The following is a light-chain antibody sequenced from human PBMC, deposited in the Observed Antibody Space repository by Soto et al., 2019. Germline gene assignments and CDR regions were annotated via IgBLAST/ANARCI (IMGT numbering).Light chain of an antibody. J-gene: IGKJ5*01. CDR3: QHYGNSPLT. V-gene: IGKV3-20*01. CDR1: QSVSSSQ. Sequence: EIVLTQSPGTLSLSPGEVASLSWIAGQSVSSSQLAWYQQKPGQAPRLLVYGASSRATGIPERFSGSVSETDFTLSISRLEPEDFAVYYCQHYGNSPLTFGQGRRLEIK. CDR2: GAS.